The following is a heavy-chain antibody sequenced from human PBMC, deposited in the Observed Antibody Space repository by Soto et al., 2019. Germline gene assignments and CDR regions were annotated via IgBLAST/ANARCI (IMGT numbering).Heavy chain of an antibody. CDR1: GGSISRGNYY. J-gene: IGHJ4*02. D-gene: IGHD3-22*01. V-gene: IGHV4-31*03. Sequence: QVQLQESGPGLVKPSQTLSLTCTFAGGSISRGNYYWSWIRQHPGKGLEWIGYIYYSGTTYYNPSLESRVSISVDTSKNQFSLNLSSVTAADTAVYYCARGTYIHDSGGYPRCYFDNRGQGTLVTVSS. CDR3: ARGTYIHDSGGYPRCYFDN. CDR2: IYYSGTT.